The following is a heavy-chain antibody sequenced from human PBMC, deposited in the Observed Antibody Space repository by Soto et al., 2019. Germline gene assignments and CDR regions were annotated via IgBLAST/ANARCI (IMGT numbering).Heavy chain of an antibody. Sequence: EVQLLESGGDVVQPGGSLRLSCAASGFTFSNYAMSWVRQAPGKGLEWVSLIRGSGGPTNYADSVKGRFTVSRDNSKNMLFLQMNSLRAEDTAVYYCVKDFRGGYDWTHDWGQGTLVTVSS. J-gene: IGHJ4*02. D-gene: IGHD5-12*01. CDR1: GFTFSNYA. CDR2: IRGSGGPT. V-gene: IGHV3-23*01. CDR3: VKDFRGGYDWTHD.